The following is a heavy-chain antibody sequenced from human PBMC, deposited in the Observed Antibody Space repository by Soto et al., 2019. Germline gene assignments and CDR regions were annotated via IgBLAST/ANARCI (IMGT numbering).Heavy chain of an antibody. CDR1: GYTFTSYG. J-gene: IGHJ4*02. CDR3: ATRSPAFDF. CDR2: ISTSKGDT. V-gene: IGHV1-18*01. Sequence: QVQMVQSGPEVKKPGASVKVSCKTSGYTFTSYGVAWVRHAPGQGLEWMGWISTSKGDTTYAQKFQGRVTMTTDTSTSTAYMELRSLRSDDTAVYYCATRSPAFDFWGQGTLVTVSS.